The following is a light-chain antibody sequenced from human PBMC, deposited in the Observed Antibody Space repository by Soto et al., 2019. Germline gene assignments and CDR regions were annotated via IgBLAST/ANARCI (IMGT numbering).Light chain of an antibody. V-gene: IGLV2-14*03. J-gene: IGLJ2*01. CDR2: DVS. CDR3: CSYTSSSTLV. Sequence: QSALTQPASVSGSPGQSITISCTGISSDVGAYNYVSWYQQHPGKAPKLMIYDVSNRPSGVSNRFSGSKSGNTASLTISGLQAEDEADYYCCSYTSSSTLVFGGGTKLTVL. CDR1: SSDVGAYNY.